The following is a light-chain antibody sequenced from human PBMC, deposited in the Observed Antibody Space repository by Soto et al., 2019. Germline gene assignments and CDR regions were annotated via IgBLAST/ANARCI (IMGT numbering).Light chain of an antibody. V-gene: IGKV3-11*01. Sequence: EIVLTQSPATLSLSPGERATLSCRASQSVSHHLAWYQQKPGQPPRLLIYDASNRAAGIPARFSGSGSGTDSTLTISSLEPEDFAVYYCQQRSNWPPILTFGGGTXV. CDR1: QSVSHH. J-gene: IGKJ4*01. CDR3: QQRSNWPPILT. CDR2: DAS.